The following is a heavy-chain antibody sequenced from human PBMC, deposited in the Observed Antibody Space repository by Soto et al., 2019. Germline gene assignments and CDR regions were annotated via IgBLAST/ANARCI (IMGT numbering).Heavy chain of an antibody. Sequence: ASVKVCCKASGYTFTSYGISWVRQAPGQGLEWMGWIGAYNGKTNNAQKLQGRVTMTTDTSTSTAYMELRSLRSDDTAVYYCARDRLGANGDYWGPGTLDTVSS. V-gene: IGHV1-18*01. D-gene: IGHD1-26*01. CDR3: ARDRLGANGDY. CDR1: GYTFTSYG. CDR2: IGAYNGKT. J-gene: IGHJ4*02.